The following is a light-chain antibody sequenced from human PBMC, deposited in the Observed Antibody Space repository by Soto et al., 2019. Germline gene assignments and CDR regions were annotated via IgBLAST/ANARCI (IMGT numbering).Light chain of an antibody. J-gene: IGLJ2*01. Sequence: QSALTQPASVSGSPGQSITISCDGETFKYVCWYQQHPGKAPKLIISNIRGRPSGVSIRFSGSQSGNTASLAISRLRAEDDADYFCSAYVDSDAVIFGRGTKLTVL. V-gene: IGLV2-14*01. CDR3: SAYVDSDAVI. CDR2: NIR. CDR1: DGETFKY.